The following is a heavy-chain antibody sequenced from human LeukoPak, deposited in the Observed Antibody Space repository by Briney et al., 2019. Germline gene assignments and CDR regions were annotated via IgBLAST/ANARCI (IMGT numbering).Heavy chain of an antibody. CDR3: ARIHGSSSSFLDY. V-gene: IGHV3-11*03. Sequence: GGSLRLSCAASGFSLSGYYITWIRQAPGKGLEWISYISSTSSHTKYADSVKGRFTISRDNSKNTLYLQMNSLRAEDTAVYYCARIHGSSSSFLDYWGQGTLVTVSS. CDR1: GFSLSGYY. CDR2: ISSTSSHT. D-gene: IGHD2-2*01. J-gene: IGHJ4*02.